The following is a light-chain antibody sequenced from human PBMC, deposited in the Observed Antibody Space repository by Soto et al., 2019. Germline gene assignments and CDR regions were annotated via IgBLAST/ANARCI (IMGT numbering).Light chain of an antibody. V-gene: IGKV3-11*01. CDR1: QSVGTY. CDR2: DVS. Sequence: EIVFTQSPSTLSFCRLERATLSCRASQSVGTYLAWYQQKPGQAPRLLMYDVSNRATGIPDRFSGSGSGTDFTLTISRLEPEDFAVYYCQQRSDWPPITFGQGTRLEIK. CDR3: QQRSDWPPIT. J-gene: IGKJ5*01.